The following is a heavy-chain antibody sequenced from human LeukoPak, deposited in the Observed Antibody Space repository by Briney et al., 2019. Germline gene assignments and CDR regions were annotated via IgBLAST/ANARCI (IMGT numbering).Heavy chain of an antibody. CDR3: ARGGPGSGWHYYLDY. Sequence: SETLSRTCTVSGGSISSYYWSWIRLPPGKGLEWIGFISYSGSTNYNPSLRSRVTISLDTSKNQFSLHLSSVTGADTAVYYCARGGPGSGWHYYLDYWGQGTLVTVSS. V-gene: IGHV4-59*01. CDR1: GGSISSYY. CDR2: ISYSGST. D-gene: IGHD3-22*01. J-gene: IGHJ4*02.